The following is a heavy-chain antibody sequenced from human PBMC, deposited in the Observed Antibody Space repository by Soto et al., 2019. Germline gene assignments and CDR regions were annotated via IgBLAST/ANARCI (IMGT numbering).Heavy chain of an antibody. CDR1: GGSLSSGGYS. CDR2: IYHSGST. D-gene: IGHD4-17*01. V-gene: IGHV4-30-2*01. J-gene: IGHJ4*02. CDR3: ATGGQAVTTFDD. Sequence: QLQLQESGSGLVKPSQTLSLTCAVSGGSLSSGGYSWSWIRQPPGKGLEWIGYIYHSGSTYYNPYRQGRINISVDRYQNPFSLKLSSVTAADTGVYYCATGGQAVTTFDDWGQGTLVTVSS.